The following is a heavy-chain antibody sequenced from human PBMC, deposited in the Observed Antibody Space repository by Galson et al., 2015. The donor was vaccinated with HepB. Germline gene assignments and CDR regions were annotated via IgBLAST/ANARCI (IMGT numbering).Heavy chain of an antibody. V-gene: IGHV3-30-3*01. J-gene: IGHJ4*02. D-gene: IGHD3-10*01. CDR2: ISYDGSNK. Sequence: SLRLSCAASGFTFSSYAMHWVRQAPGKGLEWVAVISYDGSNKYYADSVKGRFTISRDNSKNTLYLQMNSLRAEDTAVYYCAREHKRYMVRGVMGYWGQGTLVTVSS. CDR1: GFTFSSYA. CDR3: AREHKRYMVRGVMGY.